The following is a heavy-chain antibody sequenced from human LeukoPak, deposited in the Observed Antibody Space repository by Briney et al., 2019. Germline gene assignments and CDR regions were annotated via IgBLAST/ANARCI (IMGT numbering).Heavy chain of an antibody. V-gene: IGHV5-51*03. CDR1: GYSFTSYW. CDR2: IYPGDSDT. J-gene: IGHJ4*02. D-gene: IGHD3-3*01. Sequence: GESLKISCKGSGYSFTSYWIGWVRQMPGKGLEWMGIIYPGDSDTRYSPSFNGQVTISADKSISTAYLQWSSLKASDTAMYYCARLPDYDFWSGRYYFDYWGQGTLVTVSS. CDR3: ARLPDYDFWSGRYYFDY.